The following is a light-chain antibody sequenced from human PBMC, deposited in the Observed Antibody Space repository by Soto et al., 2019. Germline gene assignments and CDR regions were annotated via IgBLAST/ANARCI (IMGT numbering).Light chain of an antibody. CDR1: ESVSSSY. V-gene: IGKV3-20*01. CDR3: QQYGSFSYT. Sequence: EIVLTQSPGTLSLSPGERATLSCRASESVSSSYLDWYQQKPGQAPRLLIYGASSRATGIPDRFSGSGSGTDSTLTISRLEPEDFAVYYCQQYGSFSYTFGQGTKLEIK. J-gene: IGKJ2*01. CDR2: GAS.